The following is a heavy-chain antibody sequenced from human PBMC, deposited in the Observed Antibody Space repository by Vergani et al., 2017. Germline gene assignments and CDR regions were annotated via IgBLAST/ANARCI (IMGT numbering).Heavy chain of an antibody. CDR3: AKGDRLEARDNWFDS. D-gene: IGHD6-6*01. J-gene: IGHJ5*01. CDR1: GFTFRNYA. Sequence: EVQLLESGGGLAQPGGSLRLSCAASGFTFRNYAMTWVRQAPGKGLEWVSIISDNGGTTYYADSVKGRFTISRDNYKSTLYLQIKSLRAEDTAVYYGAKGDRLEARDNWFDSWGQGSQVTVSS. V-gene: IGHV3-23*01. CDR2: ISDNGGTT.